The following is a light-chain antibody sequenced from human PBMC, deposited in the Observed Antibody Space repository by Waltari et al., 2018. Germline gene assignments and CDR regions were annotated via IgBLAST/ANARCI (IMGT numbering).Light chain of an antibody. CDR3: QQYNDWPPWM. Sequence: EIVMTQSPASLSLSPGARVTLSCRASQRVTTNFAWYQQEPAQAPRRLIYGASTRAAGIPARFSGSGSGTEFTLTISGLQSEDFAFYYCQQYNDWPPWMFGQGTKVEIK. V-gene: IGKV3-15*01. J-gene: IGKJ1*01. CDR2: GAS. CDR1: QRVTTN.